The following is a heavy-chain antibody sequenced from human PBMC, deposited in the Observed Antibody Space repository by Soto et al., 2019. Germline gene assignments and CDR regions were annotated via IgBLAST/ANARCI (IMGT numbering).Heavy chain of an antibody. V-gene: IGHV3-48*03. Sequence: EVQLVESGGGLGQPGGSLRLSCAASGFTFSSYEMNWVRQAPGKGLEWVSYISSSGSTIYYADSVKGRFTISRDNAKNSLYLQMNSLRAEDTAVYYCAREYYYDSSGAYWGQGTLVTVSS. D-gene: IGHD3-22*01. CDR2: ISSSGSTI. J-gene: IGHJ4*02. CDR3: AREYYYDSSGAY. CDR1: GFTFSSYE.